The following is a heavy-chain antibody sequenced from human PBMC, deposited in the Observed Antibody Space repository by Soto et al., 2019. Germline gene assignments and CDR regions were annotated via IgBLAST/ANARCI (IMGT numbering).Heavy chain of an antibody. CDR2: IYPSDSRT. CDR1: GDTFGDSW. J-gene: IGHJ1*01. CDR3: SRFKYSPSVRCLHH. V-gene: IGHV5-51*01. Sequence: GDTFGDSWMDRERQKAGKGLEWVAIIYPSDSRTIYSPSFQGQVTISADKSISTAYLQWTSLKASDTAIYYCSRFKYSPSVRCLHHWGQGKQVTFSS. D-gene: IGHD3-16*01.